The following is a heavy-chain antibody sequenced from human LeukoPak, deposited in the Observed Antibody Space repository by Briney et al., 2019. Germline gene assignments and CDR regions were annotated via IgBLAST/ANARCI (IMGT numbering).Heavy chain of an antibody. D-gene: IGHD2-2*01. CDR3: GGSSSTSTPPYPMDV. V-gene: IGHV4-38-2*02. CDR1: GYSISSGYY. CDR2: IYHSGST. Sequence: PSETLSLTCTVSGYSISSGYYWGWIRQPPGKGLEWIGSIYHSGSTYYNPSLKSRVTISVDTSKNQFSLKLSSVTAADTAVYYCGGSSSTSTPPYPMDVWGKGTTVTVSS. J-gene: IGHJ6*03.